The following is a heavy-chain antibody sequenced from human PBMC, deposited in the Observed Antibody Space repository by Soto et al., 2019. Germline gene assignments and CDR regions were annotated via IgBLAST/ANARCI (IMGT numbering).Heavy chain of an antibody. V-gene: IGHV4-59*01. CDR1: GASITSYY. CDR2: IYYTGDT. D-gene: IGHD2-2*01. CDR3: ARYARIPDY. J-gene: IGHJ4*02. Sequence: QVQLQESGPGLVKPSETLSLTCTVSGASITSYYWSWIRQPPGQGLESLGYIYYTGDTNSNPSLKGRLTISIDTSKNQFSLKLSSVTAADAAIYYCARYARIPDYWGQRTLLTVSS.